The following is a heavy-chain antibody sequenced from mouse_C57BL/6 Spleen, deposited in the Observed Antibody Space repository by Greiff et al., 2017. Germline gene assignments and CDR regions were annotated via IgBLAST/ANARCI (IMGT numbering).Heavy chain of an antibody. V-gene: IGHV1-69*01. CDR3: ARATTVVANYAMDY. D-gene: IGHD1-1*01. J-gene: IGHJ4*01. Sequence: QVQLKQPGAELVMPGASVKLSCTASGYTFTSSWMHWVKQRPGQGLEWIGEIDPSDSYTNYNQKFKGKSTSTVDKSSSTAYMQLSSLTSEDSAVYYRARATTVVANYAMDYWGQGTSVTVSS. CDR2: IDPSDSYT. CDR1: GYTFTSSW.